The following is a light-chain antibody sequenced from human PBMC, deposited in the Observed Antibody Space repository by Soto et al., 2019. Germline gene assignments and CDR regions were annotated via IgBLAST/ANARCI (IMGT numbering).Light chain of an antibody. CDR1: QSVSSSY. V-gene: IGKV3-20*01. CDR3: QQYGSSPGT. Sequence: EIVLAQSPGTLSLSPGERATLSWRASQSVSSSYLAWYQQKPGQAPRLLIYGASSRATGIPDRFSGSGSGTDFTLTISRLEPEDFAVYYCQQYGSSPGTFGQGTKLEIK. CDR2: GAS. J-gene: IGKJ2*01.